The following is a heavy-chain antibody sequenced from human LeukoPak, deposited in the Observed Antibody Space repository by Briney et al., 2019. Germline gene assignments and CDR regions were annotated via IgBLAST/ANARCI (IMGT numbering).Heavy chain of an antibody. J-gene: IGHJ4*02. Sequence: GGSLKLSCAGSGFTFSDYPMTWVRQAPGKGLEWVSTISGSAGSTYYSDSVKGRFTISRDNSKNTLYMQMNSLRAEDTAVYYCAKGPVKYYFDYWGQGTLVTVSS. CDR1: GFTFSDYP. CDR3: AKGPVKYYFDY. CDR2: ISGSAGST. D-gene: IGHD3-16*02. V-gene: IGHV3-23*01.